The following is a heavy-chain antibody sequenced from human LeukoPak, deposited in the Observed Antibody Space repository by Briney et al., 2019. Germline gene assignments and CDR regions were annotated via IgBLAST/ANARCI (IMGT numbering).Heavy chain of an antibody. J-gene: IGHJ6*02. V-gene: IGHV3-7*01. D-gene: IGHD5-12*01. Sequence: PGGSLRLSCAASGFTFSSYWMGWVRQAPGKGLEWVANIKQDGSEKYYVDSVKGRFTISRDNAKNSLYLQMNSLRAEDTAVYYCARDGPDSGYDYGLYYYGMDVWGQGTTVTVSS. CDR2: IKQDGSEK. CDR1: GFTFSSYW. CDR3: ARDGPDSGYDYGLYYYGMDV.